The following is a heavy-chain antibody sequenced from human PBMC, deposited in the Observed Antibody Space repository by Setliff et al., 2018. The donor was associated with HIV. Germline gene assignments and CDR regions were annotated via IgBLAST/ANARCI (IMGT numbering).Heavy chain of an antibody. CDR2: IGSSGTPI. CDR1: GFAFSGHQ. CDR3: ARVRSPFYFDY. Sequence: GGSLRLSCAASGFAFSGHQMSWVRQAPGKGLEWLSYIGSSGTPIYYADSVKGRFTISRNNAKNSLNLQMNSLRAEDTAVYYCARVRSPFYFDYWGQGTLVTVSS. J-gene: IGHJ4*02. V-gene: IGHV3-11*04.